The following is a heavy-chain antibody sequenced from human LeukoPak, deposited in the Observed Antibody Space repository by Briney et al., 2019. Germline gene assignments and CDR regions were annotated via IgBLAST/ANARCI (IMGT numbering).Heavy chain of an antibody. Sequence: GGSLRLSCAASGFTFSSYWMYWVRQAPGKGLVWVSRINSDGSTTSYADSVKGRFTISRDNAKNTLYLQMNSLRGEDTAVYYCARIYGGTFDYWDQGTLVTVSS. J-gene: IGHJ4*02. CDR3: ARIYGGTFDY. CDR2: INSDGSTT. CDR1: GFTFSSYW. D-gene: IGHD4-23*01. V-gene: IGHV3-74*01.